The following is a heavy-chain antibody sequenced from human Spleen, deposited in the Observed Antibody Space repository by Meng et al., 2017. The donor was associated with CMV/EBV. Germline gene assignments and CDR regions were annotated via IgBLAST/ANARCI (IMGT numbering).Heavy chain of an antibody. V-gene: IGHV1-69-2*01. J-gene: IGHJ4*02. D-gene: IGHD2-15*01. CDR1: YY. Sequence: YYLHWIPQAPGKGLEWMGLVAPEDGETIYAEKFQGRVAITAETSTDTAYVEVASLTSEDTATYYCATIGGFCRGGSCYSPTYNFDFWGQGTLVTVSS. CDR3: ATIGGFCRGGSCYSPTYNFDF. CDR2: VAPEDGET.